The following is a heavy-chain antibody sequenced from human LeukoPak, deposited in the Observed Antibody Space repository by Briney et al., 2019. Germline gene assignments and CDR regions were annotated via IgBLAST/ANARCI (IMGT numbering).Heavy chain of an antibody. J-gene: IGHJ3*02. CDR3: SRDPYSSGGYGAFDM. CDR1: EFIFSNYW. CDR2: IKRDESDK. D-gene: IGHD2-15*01. V-gene: IGHV3-7*01. Sequence: GGSLRLSCVASEFIFSNYWMSWVRQAPGKGLEWVANIKRDESDKEYVDSVKGRFTISRDNAKNSLYLQMNSLRAEDTAVYYCSRDPYSSGGYGAFDMWGQGTMVTVSS.